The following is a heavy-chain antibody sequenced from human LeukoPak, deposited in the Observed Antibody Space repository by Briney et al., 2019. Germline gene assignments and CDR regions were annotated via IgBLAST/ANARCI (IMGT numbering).Heavy chain of an antibody. D-gene: IGHD4-17*01. V-gene: IGHV3-20*04. Sequence: GGSLRLSCAASGFTFSSYSMNWVRQAPGKGLEWVSGINWNGGSTGYADSVEGRFTIFRDNAKNSQYLQMHSLRVEDTALYYCARAQTYGDSRLLLDYWGQGTLVTVSS. CDR1: GFTFSSYS. CDR3: ARAQTYGDSRLLLDY. CDR2: INWNGGST. J-gene: IGHJ4*02.